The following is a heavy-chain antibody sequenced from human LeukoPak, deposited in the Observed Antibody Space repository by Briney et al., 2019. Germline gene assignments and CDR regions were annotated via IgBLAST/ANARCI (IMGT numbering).Heavy chain of an antibody. V-gene: IGHV3-48*01. CDR3: ARDGYSSGWYGEY. CDR2: ISSSSSTI. CDR1: GLTFSSYS. Sequence: GGSLRLSCAASGLTFSSYSMNWVRQAPGKGLEWVSYISSSSSTIYYADSVKGRFTISRDNAKNLLYLQMNSLRAEDTAVYYCARDGYSSGWYGEYWGQGTVVTVSS. D-gene: IGHD6-19*01. J-gene: IGHJ4*02.